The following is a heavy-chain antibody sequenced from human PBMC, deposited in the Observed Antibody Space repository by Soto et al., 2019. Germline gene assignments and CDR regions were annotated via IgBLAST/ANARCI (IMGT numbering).Heavy chain of an antibody. CDR1: GYTFTSYD. J-gene: IGHJ4*02. CDR3: ARGLRITGTKEWVYYFDY. Sequence: GASVKVSCKASGYTFTSYDINWVRQATGQGLEWMGWMNPNSGNTGYAQKFQGRVTMTRNTSISTAYMELSSLRSEDTAVYYCARGLRITGTKEWVYYFDYWGQGTLVTVSS. D-gene: IGHD1-7*01. CDR2: MNPNSGNT. V-gene: IGHV1-8*01.